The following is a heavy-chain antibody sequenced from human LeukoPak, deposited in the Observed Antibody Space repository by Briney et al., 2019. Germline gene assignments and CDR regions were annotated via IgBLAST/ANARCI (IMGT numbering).Heavy chain of an antibody. V-gene: IGHV4-4*07. CDR1: GGSISSYY. CDR2: IYTSGST. J-gene: IGHJ6*03. D-gene: IGHD2-2*01. CDR3: ARDGYVVVPAAIDYYYYYMDV. Sequence: PSETLSLTCTVSGGSISSYYWSWIRQPAGKGLEWIGRIYTSGSTNYNPSLKSRVTMSVDTSKNQFSLKLSSVTAADTAVYYCARDGYVVVPAAIDYYYYYMDVWGKGTTVTVSS.